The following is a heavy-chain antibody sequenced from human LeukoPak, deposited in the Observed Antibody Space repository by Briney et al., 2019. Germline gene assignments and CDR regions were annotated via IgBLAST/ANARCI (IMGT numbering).Heavy chain of an antibody. Sequence: RGSLRLSCAASGFTFRNYAMIWVRKAPGKGLEWVSGISGSGGSTYDADSVKGRFTISRDNSKNTVYLQMNSLRADDTAVYYCVKNFGITPYYFDYWDQGTLVTVSS. CDR3: VKNFGITPYYFDY. D-gene: IGHD4-23*01. V-gene: IGHV3-23*01. CDR2: ISGSGGST. CDR1: GFTFRNYA. J-gene: IGHJ4*02.